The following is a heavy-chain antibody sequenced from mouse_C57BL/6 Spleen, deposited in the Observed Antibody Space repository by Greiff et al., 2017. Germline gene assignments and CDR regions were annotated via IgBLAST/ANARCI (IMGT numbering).Heavy chain of an antibody. J-gene: IGHJ1*03. Sequence: EVKLVESGGGLVKPGGSLKLSCAASGFTFSSYAMSWVRQTPEKRLEWVATISDGGSYTYYPDNVKGRFTISRDNAKNNLYLQMSHLKSEDTAMYYCAREFGDVWGTGTTVTVSS. CDR3: AREFGDV. CDR2: ISDGGSYT. V-gene: IGHV5-4*01. CDR1: GFTFSSYA.